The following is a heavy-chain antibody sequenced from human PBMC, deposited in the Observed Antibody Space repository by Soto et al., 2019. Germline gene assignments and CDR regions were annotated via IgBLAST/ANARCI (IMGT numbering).Heavy chain of an antibody. V-gene: IGHV4-59*08. J-gene: IGHJ6*03. Sequence: SETLSLTCTVSGGSISSYYWSWIRQPPGKGLEWIGYIYYSGSTNYNPSLKSRVTISVDTSKNQFSLKLSSVTAADTAVYYCARQSRYCSGGSCYRDYYYYMDVWGKGTTVTVS. CDR1: GGSISSYY. CDR3: ARQSRYCSGGSCYRDYYYYMDV. D-gene: IGHD2-15*01. CDR2: IYYSGST.